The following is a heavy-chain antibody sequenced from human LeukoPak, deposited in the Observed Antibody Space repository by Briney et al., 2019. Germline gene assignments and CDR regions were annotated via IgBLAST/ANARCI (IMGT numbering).Heavy chain of an antibody. V-gene: IGHV4-30-4*01. CDR1: GGSISSGDYY. CDR3: ARGGNYGAFFDY. Sequence: PSQTLSLTCTVSGGSISSGDYYWSWIRQPPGKGLEWIGYIYYSGSTYYNPSLKGRVTISVDTSKNQFSLKLSSVTAADTAVYYCARGGNYGAFFDYWGQGTLVTVSS. D-gene: IGHD4-17*01. J-gene: IGHJ4*02. CDR2: IYYSGST.